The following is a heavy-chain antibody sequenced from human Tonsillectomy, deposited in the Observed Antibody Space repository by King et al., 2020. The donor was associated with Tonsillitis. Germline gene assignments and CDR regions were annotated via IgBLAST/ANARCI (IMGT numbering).Heavy chain of an antibody. Sequence: DVQLVESGGGLVRPGGSLRLSCAASGFTVSDNYMSWVRQAPGKGLEWVSVIYTGGSTFYADSVKDRFTISRDNSKNSLYLQMNFLRAEDTAVYYCARSPNYYDVSGYHYTFDYWGLGTLVTVSS. J-gene: IGHJ4*02. CDR3: ARSPNYYDVSGYHYTFDY. D-gene: IGHD3-22*01. CDR1: GFTVSDNY. V-gene: IGHV3-66*01. CDR2: IYTGGST.